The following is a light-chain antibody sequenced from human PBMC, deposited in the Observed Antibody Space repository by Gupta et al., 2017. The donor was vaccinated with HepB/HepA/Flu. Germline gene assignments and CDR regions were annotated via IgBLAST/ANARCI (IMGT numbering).Light chain of an antibody. V-gene: IGLV2-14*01. Sequence: QSALTQPSSVSGSPGQSITISCTGTSSDVGGYHYVSWYQQHPGKAPKLMIYDVSNRPSGVSNRFSGSKSGNTASLTISGLQAEDEADYYCSSYTSSSTLYVFGTGTKFTVL. CDR2: DVS. J-gene: IGLJ1*01. CDR1: SSDVGGYHY. CDR3: SSYTSSSTLYV.